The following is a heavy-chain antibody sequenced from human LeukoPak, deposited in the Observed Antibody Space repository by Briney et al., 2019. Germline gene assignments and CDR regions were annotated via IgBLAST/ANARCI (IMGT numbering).Heavy chain of an antibody. CDR3: GRDPTYRNYFHS. CDR2: IRPGGDGP. CDR1: GNSLNNYH. D-gene: IGHD1-1*01. J-gene: IGHJ4*02. Sequence: GASVKVSCKASGNSLNNYHMHWVRQAPGHGLEWLGIIRPGGDGPSYAHKFQGQVTMTRDMSTSTVYMELSSLTSDDTAVYYCGRDPTYRNYFHSWGQGTLVTVSS. V-gene: IGHV1-46*02.